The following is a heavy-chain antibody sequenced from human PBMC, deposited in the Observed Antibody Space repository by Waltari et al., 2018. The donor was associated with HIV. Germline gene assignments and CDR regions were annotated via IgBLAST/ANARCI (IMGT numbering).Heavy chain of an antibody. D-gene: IGHD3-3*01. V-gene: IGHV1-69*01. Sequence: QVQIVQSGAEVKKPGSSVKVSCEASGGSFSNYAASWVRQLPGQGLEWLGGVIPIFGSPDYSQKFHGRLTIVADESINTAYMELSSLTSEDTAVYYCATGDGRNFGVVREYYHYGMDVWGQGTTVTVSS. J-gene: IGHJ6*02. CDR3: ATGDGRNFGVVREYYHYGMDV. CDR2: VIPIFGSP. CDR1: GGSFSNYA.